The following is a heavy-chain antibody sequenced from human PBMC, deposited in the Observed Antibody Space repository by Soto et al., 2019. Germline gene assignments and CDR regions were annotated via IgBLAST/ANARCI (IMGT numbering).Heavy chain of an antibody. CDR3: AREFYDSSGYYIDY. V-gene: IGHV3-33*01. CDR2: IWYDGSNK. CDR1: GFTFSSYG. J-gene: IGHJ4*02. Sequence: GGSLRLSCAASGFTFSSYGMHWVRQAPGKGLEWVAVIWYDGSNKYYADSVKGRFTISRDNSKNTLYLQMNSLRAEDTAVYYCAREFYDSSGYYIDYWGQGTLVTVSS. D-gene: IGHD3-22*01.